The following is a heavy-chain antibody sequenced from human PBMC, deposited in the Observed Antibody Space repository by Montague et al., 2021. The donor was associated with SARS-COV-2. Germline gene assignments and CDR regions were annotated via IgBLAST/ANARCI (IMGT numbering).Heavy chain of an antibody. CDR3: ARGGATYYYDTSGYVNAFDT. CDR2: IYYNGYT. J-gene: IGHJ3*02. V-gene: IGHV4-59*01. D-gene: IGHD3-22*01. CDR1: GDSISTYY. Sequence: SETLSLTCTVSGDSISTYYWSWIRQPPGKGLEWIGYIYYNGYTNYNPSLKSRVTISVDTSKNQFSLRLGSVTAADTAVYFCARGGATYYYDTSGYVNAFDTWSQGTMVTVSS.